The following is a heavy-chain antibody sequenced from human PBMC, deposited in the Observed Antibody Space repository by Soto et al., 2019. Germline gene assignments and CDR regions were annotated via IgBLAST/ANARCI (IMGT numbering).Heavy chain of an antibody. D-gene: IGHD3-16*01. J-gene: IGHJ4*02. CDR1: GFTFSSYS. V-gene: IGHV3-21*01. CDR3: ARDKGLRRGFDY. CDR2: ISSSSSYI. Sequence: EVQLVESGGGLVKPGGSLRLSCAASGFTFSSYSMNWVRQAPGKGLEWVSSISSSSSYIYYADSVKGRFTISRDNAKNSLYLQMNSLRVEDTAVYYCARDKGLRRGFDYWGQGTLVTVSS.